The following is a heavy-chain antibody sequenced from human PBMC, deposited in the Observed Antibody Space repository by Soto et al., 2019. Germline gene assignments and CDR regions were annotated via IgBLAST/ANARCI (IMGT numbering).Heavy chain of an antibody. D-gene: IGHD1-26*01. CDR1: GGSFSGYY. CDR2: INQSGST. J-gene: IGHJ5*02. Sequence: SETLSLTCAVYGGSFSGYYWSWIRQPPGKGLEWIGEINQSGSTNYNPSLKSRVTISVDTSKNQFSLKLSSVTAADTAVYYCATQEVGGSYVYTFDPWGQGTLVTVSS. V-gene: IGHV4-34*01. CDR3: ATQEVGGSYVYTFDP.